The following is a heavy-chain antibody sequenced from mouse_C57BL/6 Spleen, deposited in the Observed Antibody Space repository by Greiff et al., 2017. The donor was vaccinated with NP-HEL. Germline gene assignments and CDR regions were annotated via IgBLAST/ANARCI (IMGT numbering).Heavy chain of an antibody. J-gene: IGHJ4*01. CDR3: AREGTVVATDYAMDY. CDR2: IYPGDGDT. Sequence: QVQLQQSGAELVKPGASVKISCKASGYAFSSYWMNWVKQRPGKGLEWIGQIYPGDGDTNYNGKFKGKATLTADKSSSTAYMQLSSLTSEDSAVYFCAREGTVVATDYAMDYWGQGTSVTVSS. CDR1: GYAFSSYW. V-gene: IGHV1-80*01. D-gene: IGHD1-1*01.